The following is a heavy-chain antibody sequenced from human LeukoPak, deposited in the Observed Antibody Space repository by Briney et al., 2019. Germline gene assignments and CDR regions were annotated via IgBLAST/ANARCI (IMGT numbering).Heavy chain of an antibody. Sequence: GGSLRLSCAASGFTFDDYAMHWVRQAPGRGLEWVSGISWNSGSIGYADSVKGRFTISRDNAKNSLYLQMNSLRAEDTALYYCAKTSVAGHYYYYYMDVWGKGTTVTASS. CDR3: AKTSVAGHYYYYYMDV. CDR2: ISWNSGSI. V-gene: IGHV3-9*01. CDR1: GFTFDDYA. J-gene: IGHJ6*03. D-gene: IGHD6-19*01.